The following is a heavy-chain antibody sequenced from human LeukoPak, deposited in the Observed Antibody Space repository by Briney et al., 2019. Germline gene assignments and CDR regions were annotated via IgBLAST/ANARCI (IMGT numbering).Heavy chain of an antibody. CDR3: AAKQWVPHYFHF. Sequence: SETLSLTCTVSGGSLSSDNFYWSWIRQPPGKGLEWIGNIYYTGSTTYNPSLESRVTISVDTSKSQFSLKLSSATAADTAVYYCAAKQWVPHYFHFWGQGSLVTVSS. CDR1: GGSLSSDNFY. J-gene: IGHJ4*02. D-gene: IGHD1/OR15-1a*01. V-gene: IGHV4-61*01. CDR2: IYYTGST.